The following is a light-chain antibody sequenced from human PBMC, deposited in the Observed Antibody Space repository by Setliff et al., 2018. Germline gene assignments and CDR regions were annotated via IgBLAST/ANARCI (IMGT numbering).Light chain of an antibody. CDR3: SSYTSSSTPYV. CDR1: SSDVGGYNY. Sequence: QSVLTQPASVSGSPGQSITISCTGTSSDVGGYNYVSWYQQHPGKAPKLMIYDVGKRPSGVSNRFSGSKSGNTASLTISGLQAEDEADYYCSSYTSSSTPYVFGTGTKVTVL. J-gene: IGLJ1*01. V-gene: IGLV2-14*01. CDR2: DVG.